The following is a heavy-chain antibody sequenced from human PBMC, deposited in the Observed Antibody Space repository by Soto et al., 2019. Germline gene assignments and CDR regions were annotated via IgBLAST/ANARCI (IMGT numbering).Heavy chain of an antibody. V-gene: IGHV4-59*12. J-gene: IGHJ3*02. D-gene: IGHD2-15*01. CDR1: GGSISGYY. CDR3: ARAPSTAVAIAVDSFDI. CDR2: IYDSGYT. Sequence: QVQLQEAGPGLVKSSETLSLTCTVSGGSISGYYWSWLRQPPGKGLEWIGYIYDSGYTNYNPSLRSRLTITIDATKNQFSLKLTSATAADTAAYFCARAPSTAVAIAVDSFDIWGHGTLVIVSS.